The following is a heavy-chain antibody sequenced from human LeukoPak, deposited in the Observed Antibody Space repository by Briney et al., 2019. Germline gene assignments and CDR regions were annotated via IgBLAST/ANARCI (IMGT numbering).Heavy chain of an antibody. CDR3: ARDVSGYPHGYYYMYV. CDR1: GGTFSSYA. CDR2: IIPIFGTA. V-gene: IGHV1-69*05. J-gene: IGHJ6*03. D-gene: IGHD3-22*01. Sequence: SVKVSCKASGGTFSSYAFSGVGQAHGQGLEWMGGIIPIFGTANYAQKFQGRVTITTDESTSTAYMELSSLRSEDTAVYYCARDVSGYPHGYYYMYVWGKGATVTVS.